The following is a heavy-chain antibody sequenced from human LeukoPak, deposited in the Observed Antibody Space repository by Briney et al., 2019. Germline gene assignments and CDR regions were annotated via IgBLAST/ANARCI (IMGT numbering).Heavy chain of an antibody. CDR3: AKDLSLYTTSAATFDS. Sequence: GGSLRLSCAASGFTFSSYAMTWVRQAPGKGLEWFSTISHNGGDTYYADSVKGRLTLSRDNSKSTLYLQMTSLRASDTAIYDCAKDLSLYTTSAATFDSWRQETLVTVSS. D-gene: IGHD1-26*01. V-gene: IGHV3-23*01. CDR1: GFTFSSYA. J-gene: IGHJ4*02. CDR2: ISHNGGDT.